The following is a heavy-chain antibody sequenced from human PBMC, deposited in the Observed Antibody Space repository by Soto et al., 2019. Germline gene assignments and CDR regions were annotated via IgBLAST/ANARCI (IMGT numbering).Heavy chain of an antibody. CDR1: GYSFTSYW. V-gene: IGHV5-10-1*01. D-gene: IGHD3-3*01. CDR2: IDPSDSYT. CDR3: ATQIYDFWSGYQITYYYYGMDV. J-gene: IGHJ6*02. Sequence: PGESLKISCKGSGYSFTSYWISWVRQMPGKGLGWVGRIDPSDSYTNYSPSFQGHVTISADKSISTAYLQWSSLKASDTAMYYCATQIYDFWSGYQITYYYYGMDVWGQGTTVTVYS.